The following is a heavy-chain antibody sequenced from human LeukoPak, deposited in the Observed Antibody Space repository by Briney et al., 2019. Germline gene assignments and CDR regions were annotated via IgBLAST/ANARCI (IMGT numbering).Heavy chain of an antibody. CDR2: IYTSGST. V-gene: IGHV4-61*02. Sequence: PSQTLSLTCTVSGGSISSGSYYWSWIRQPAGKGPEWIGRIYTSGSTNYNPSLKSRVTISVDTSKNQFSLKLSSVTAADTAVYYCARDRYGDGFDPWGQGTLVTVSS. CDR1: GGSISSGSYY. D-gene: IGHD3-9*01. J-gene: IGHJ5*02. CDR3: ARDRYGDGFDP.